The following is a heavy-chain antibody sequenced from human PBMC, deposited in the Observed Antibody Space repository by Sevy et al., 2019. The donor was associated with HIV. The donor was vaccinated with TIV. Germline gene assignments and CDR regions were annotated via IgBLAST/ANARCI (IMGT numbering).Heavy chain of an antibody. CDR2: IKSKTDGGTT. J-gene: IGHJ4*02. CDR3: TTIAYYYDSSGYGY. D-gene: IGHD3-22*01. V-gene: IGHV3-15*01. CDR1: GFTFSNAW. Sequence: GGSLRLSCAASGFTFSNAWMSWVRQAPGKGLEWVGRIKSKTDGGTTDYAAPVKGRFTISRDDSKNTLYLRMNSLKTEDTAVYYCTTIAYYYDSSGYGYWGQGTLVTVSS.